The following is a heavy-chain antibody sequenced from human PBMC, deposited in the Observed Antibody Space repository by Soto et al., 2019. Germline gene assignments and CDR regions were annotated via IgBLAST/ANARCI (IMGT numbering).Heavy chain of an antibody. CDR1: GGSISSYY. Sequence: SETMSLTWTVSGGSISSYYGSWIRQPQGKGLEWIGEMYHSGSTNYSPSFQGHVTISADKSISTAYLQWSSLKASDTAMYYCARLQAAAGDNDLTFDYWGQGTLVTVSS. CDR2: MYHSGST. V-gene: IGHV4-59*12. J-gene: IGHJ4*02. D-gene: IGHD6-13*01. CDR3: ARLQAAAGDNDLTFDY.